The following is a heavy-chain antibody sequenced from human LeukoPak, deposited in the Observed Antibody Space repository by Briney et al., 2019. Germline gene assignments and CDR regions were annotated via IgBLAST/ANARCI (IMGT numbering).Heavy chain of an antibody. J-gene: IGHJ4*02. CDR1: GFTFSRLA. Sequence: PGGSLRLSCAASGFTFSRLAMTWVRQAPGKGLEWVSTISASGPYYADAVRGRFTISRDSSRNTLSQQMDSLRAEDTAVYYCAKDHESDGYPCLDHWGLGTLVTVSS. V-gene: IGHV3-23*01. CDR2: ISASGP. D-gene: IGHD3-22*01. CDR3: AKDHESDGYPCLDH.